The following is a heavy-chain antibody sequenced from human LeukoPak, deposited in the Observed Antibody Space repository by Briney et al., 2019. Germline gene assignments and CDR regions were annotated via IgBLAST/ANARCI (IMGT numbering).Heavy chain of an antibody. V-gene: IGHV4-59*01. CDR2: IYYSGST. CDR3: ARGPVGGATYYDGDAFDI. CDR1: GGSISGYY. J-gene: IGHJ3*02. Sequence: SETLSLTCTVSGGSISGYYWSWIRQPPGKGLEYLGYIYYSGSTNYNPSLKSRVTISVDTSKNQFSLKLSSVTAVDTAVYYCARGPVGGATYYDGDAFDIWGQGTMVTVSS. D-gene: IGHD1-26*01.